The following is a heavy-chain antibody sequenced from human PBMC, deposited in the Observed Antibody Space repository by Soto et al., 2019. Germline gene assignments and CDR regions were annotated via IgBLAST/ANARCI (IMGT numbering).Heavy chain of an antibody. CDR2: IYSGGST. Sequence: EVQLVESGGGLVQPGGSLRLSCAASGFTVSSNYMSWVRQAPGKGLEWVSVIYSGGSTYYADSVKGRFTISRHNSKNTLYLQMNSLRAEDTAVYYCARHHGDYRGNFDYWGQGTLVTVSS. CDR1: GFTVSSNY. D-gene: IGHD4-17*01. V-gene: IGHV3-53*04. J-gene: IGHJ4*02. CDR3: ARHHGDYRGNFDY.